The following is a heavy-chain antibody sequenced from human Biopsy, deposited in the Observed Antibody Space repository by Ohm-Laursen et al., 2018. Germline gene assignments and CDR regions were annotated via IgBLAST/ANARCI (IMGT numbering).Heavy chain of an antibody. V-gene: IGHV1-69*01. Sequence: GSSVTVSCKASGDSFDTFGISWVRQAPGQGLEWMGGIIPIFGTTHYAQKFQGRLTITADESTATAYMDLTSLTSEDTATYFCARDHGDRNSVTPVNYYVYGMDVWGQGTTLTVSS. CDR2: IIPIFGTT. D-gene: IGHD7-27*01. J-gene: IGHJ6*02. CDR3: ARDHGDRNSVTPVNYYVYGMDV. CDR1: GDSFDTFG.